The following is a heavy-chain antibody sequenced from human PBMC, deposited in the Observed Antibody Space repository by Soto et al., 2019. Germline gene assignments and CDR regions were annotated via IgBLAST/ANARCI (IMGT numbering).Heavy chain of an antibody. J-gene: IGHJ6*02. CDR1: GLTISNAW. V-gene: IGHV3-15*07. CDR3: TTGSVEGV. Sequence: EVQLVESGGGFIYPGGSLRLSCAASGLTISNAWMNWVRQAPGKGLEWVGRIKTNTEGGTTDYAAAVKGRFTVSRDDSKTTLYLQMNSLKIEDTAVYYCTTGSVEGVWGQGTTVTVSS. CDR2: IKTNTEGGTT. D-gene: IGHD2-15*01.